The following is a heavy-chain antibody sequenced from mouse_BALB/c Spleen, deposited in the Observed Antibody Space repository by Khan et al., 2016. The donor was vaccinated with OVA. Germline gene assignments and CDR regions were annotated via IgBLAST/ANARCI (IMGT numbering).Heavy chain of an antibody. D-gene: IGHD3-3*01. CDR1: GYSITSDYA. CDR3: AGGRTH. CDR2: ITYSGST. Sequence: EVELVESGPGLVKPSQSLSLTCTVTGYSITSDYAWNWIRQFPGNKLEWMGYITYSGSTSYTPSLKSRISITRYTSENQFILQLNSVTTGDTATYYCAGGRTHWGQGTLVTVSA. J-gene: IGHJ3*01. V-gene: IGHV3-2*02.